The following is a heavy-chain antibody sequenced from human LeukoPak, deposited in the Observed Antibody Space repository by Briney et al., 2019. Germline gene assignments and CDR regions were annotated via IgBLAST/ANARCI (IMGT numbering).Heavy chain of an antibody. D-gene: IGHD3-10*01. CDR2: ISSSSSTI. J-gene: IGHJ6*02. CDR3: ATDGSGSFFYGMDV. V-gene: IGHV3-48*04. CDR1: GFTFSSYS. Sequence: GGSLRLSCAASGFTFSSYSMNWVRQAPGKGLEWVSYISSSSSTIYYADSVKGRFTISRDNAKNSLYLQMNSLRAEDTAVYYCATDGSGSFFYGMDVWGQGTTVTVSS.